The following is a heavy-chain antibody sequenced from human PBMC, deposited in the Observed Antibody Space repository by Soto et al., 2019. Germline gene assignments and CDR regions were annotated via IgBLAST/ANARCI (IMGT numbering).Heavy chain of an antibody. J-gene: IGHJ6*02. V-gene: IGHV3-21*01. CDR3: AKDYVMYV. CDR2: ISTTSTYI. CDR1: GFTFSGDA. Sequence: EVQLVESGGGLVKPGGSLRLSCAASGFTFSGDAMNWVRQSPGKGLEWVSSISTTSTYIYYADSVKGRFTISRDNANTSLHLQMNDLRAEDTAVYSCAKDYVMYVWGQGTTVTVSS.